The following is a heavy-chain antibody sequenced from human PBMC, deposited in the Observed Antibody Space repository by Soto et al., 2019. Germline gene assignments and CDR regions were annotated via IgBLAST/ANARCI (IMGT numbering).Heavy chain of an antibody. V-gene: IGHV4-59*01. Sequence: SETLSLTCTVSGGSISSYYWSWIRQPPGKGLEWIGYIYYSGSTNYNPSLKSRVTISVDTSKNQFSLKLSSVTGAETAVYYCARGGSSSWYTHYYFDCWVHVTLVTVSS. J-gene: IGHJ4*01. CDR1: GGSISSYY. D-gene: IGHD6-13*01. CDR3: ARGGSSSWYTHYYFDC. CDR2: IYYSGST.